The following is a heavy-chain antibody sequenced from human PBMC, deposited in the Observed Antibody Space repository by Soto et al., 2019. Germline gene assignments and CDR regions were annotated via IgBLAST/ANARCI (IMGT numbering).Heavy chain of an antibody. J-gene: IGHJ6*02. V-gene: IGHV1-69*13. D-gene: IGHD1-26*01. CDR3: PRGHMGIVGATAPHSEYGMDV. Sequence: RAAVKVSCKAAGGTCISYAISWVRQAPGQGLEWMGGIIPIFGTANYAQKFQGRVTITADESTSTAYMELSSMGFHDTGVYYCPRGHMGIVGATAPHSEYGMDVWGQGATVTLSS. CDR2: IIPIFGTA. CDR1: GGTCISYA.